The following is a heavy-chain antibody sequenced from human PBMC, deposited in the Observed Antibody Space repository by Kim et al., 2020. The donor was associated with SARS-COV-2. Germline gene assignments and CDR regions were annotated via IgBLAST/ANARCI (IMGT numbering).Heavy chain of an antibody. CDR1: GFTFSSYA. Sequence: GGSLRLSCAASGFTFSSYAMSWVRQAPGKGLEWVSVISGSGGSTYYADSVKGRFTISRDNSKNTLYLQMNSLRAEDTAVYYCAKDQGERLRAYFDYWGQGTLVTVSS. D-gene: IGHD5-12*01. CDR3: AKDQGERLRAYFDY. J-gene: IGHJ4*02. CDR2: ISGSGGST. V-gene: IGHV3-23*01.